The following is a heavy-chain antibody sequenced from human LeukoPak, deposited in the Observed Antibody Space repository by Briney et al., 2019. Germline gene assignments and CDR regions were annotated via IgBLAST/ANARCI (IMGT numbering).Heavy chain of an antibody. V-gene: IGHV4-59*12. D-gene: IGHD5-24*01. Sequence: SETLSLTCTVSGGSISDYYWSWIRQPPGKGLEWIGYIYYSGSTNYNPSLKSRVTISVDTSKNQFSLKLSSVTAADTAVYCCARARGEEMATISSRRNGYFDYWGQGTLVTVSS. J-gene: IGHJ4*02. CDR1: GGSISDYY. CDR2: IYYSGST. CDR3: ARARGEEMATISSRRNGYFDY.